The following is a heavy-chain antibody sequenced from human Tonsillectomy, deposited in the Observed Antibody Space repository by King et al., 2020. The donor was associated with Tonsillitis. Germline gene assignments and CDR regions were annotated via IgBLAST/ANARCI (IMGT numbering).Heavy chain of an antibody. CDR3: ARGGDGDIVVVVAATPSYFDY. Sequence: VQLQQWGAGLLKPSETLSLTCAVYGGSFSGYYWSWIRQPPGKGLEWIGEINHSGSTNYNPSLKSRVTISVDTSKNQFSLKLSSVTAADTAVYYCARGGDGDIVVVVAATPSYFDYWGQGTLVTVSS. J-gene: IGHJ4*02. D-gene: IGHD2-15*01. V-gene: IGHV4-34*01. CDR1: GGSFSGYY. CDR2: INHSGST.